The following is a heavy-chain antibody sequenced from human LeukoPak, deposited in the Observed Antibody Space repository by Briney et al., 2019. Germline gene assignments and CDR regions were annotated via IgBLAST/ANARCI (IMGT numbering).Heavy chain of an antibody. J-gene: IGHJ4*02. Sequence: GGSLRLSCAASGFTFSSYGMHWVRQAPGKGLEWVAVISYDGSNKYYADSVKGRFTISRDNSKNTLYLQMNSLGAEDTAVYYCAKARLRQYYFDYWGQGTLVTVSS. V-gene: IGHV3-30*18. CDR1: GFTFSSYG. D-gene: IGHD4-17*01. CDR2: ISYDGSNK. CDR3: AKARLRQYYFDY.